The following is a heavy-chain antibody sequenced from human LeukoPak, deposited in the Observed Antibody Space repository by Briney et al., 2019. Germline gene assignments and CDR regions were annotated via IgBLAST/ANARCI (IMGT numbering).Heavy chain of an antibody. J-gene: IGHJ4*02. CDR1: GFTFDGYG. D-gene: IGHD2-15*01. V-gene: IGHV3-33*06. CDR3: AKDESGTFDY. CDR2: IWYDGSKK. Sequence: GRSLRLSCAASGFTFDGYGMHWVRQAPGKGLECVAVIWYDGSKKYYADSVKGRFTISRDNSKNTVYLQMDSLRAEDTAVYYCAKDESGTFDYWGQGTPVTVSS.